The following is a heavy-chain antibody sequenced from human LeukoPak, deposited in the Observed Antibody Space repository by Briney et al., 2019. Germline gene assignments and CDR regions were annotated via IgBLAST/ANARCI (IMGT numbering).Heavy chain of an antibody. CDR1: GFTFSNYD. V-gene: IGHV3-30*18. J-gene: IGHJ4*02. Sequence: GGSLRLSCAASGFTFSNYDMHWVRQAPGKGLEWVAVISYDGNNKYHTDSVKGRFTISRDNSKNTLYLQVHSLRTEDTAAYYCAKDGGRIFDYWGQGTLVTVSS. CDR3: AKDGGRIFDY. CDR2: ISYDGNNK. D-gene: IGHD1-26*01.